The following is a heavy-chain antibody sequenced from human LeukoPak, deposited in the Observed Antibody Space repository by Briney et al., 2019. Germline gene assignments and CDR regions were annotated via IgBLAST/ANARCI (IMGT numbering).Heavy chain of an antibody. J-gene: IGHJ3*02. CDR2: SRDKANSYTT. CDR1: GFTLSDHY. D-gene: IGHD1-26*01. Sequence: GGSLRLSCAASGFTLSDHYMDWVRQAPGKGLEWVGRSRDKANSYTTEYAASVKGRFTIPRDESKNSLFPHMNSLKTEDTAVYYCVRGLVGVGATLGAVDTWGQGTMVTVSS. V-gene: IGHV3-72*01. CDR3: VRGLVGVGATLGAVDT.